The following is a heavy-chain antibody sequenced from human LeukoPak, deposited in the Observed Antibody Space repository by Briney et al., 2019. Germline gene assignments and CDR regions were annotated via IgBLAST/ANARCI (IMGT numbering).Heavy chain of an antibody. D-gene: IGHD2-2*01. J-gene: IGHJ6*03. CDR2: IFHSGST. CDR1: GYSISSGYY. Sequence: PSETLPLTCTVSGYSISSGYYWGCIRQPPGKGLEWIGSIFHSGSTYYNPSLKSRVIISVDTSKNQFSLKLSSVTAADTAVYYCARTTEGYCSSTRCYGFSYYHYMDVWGKGTTVTTSS. V-gene: IGHV4-38-2*02. CDR3: ARTTEGYCSSTRCYGFSYYHYMDV.